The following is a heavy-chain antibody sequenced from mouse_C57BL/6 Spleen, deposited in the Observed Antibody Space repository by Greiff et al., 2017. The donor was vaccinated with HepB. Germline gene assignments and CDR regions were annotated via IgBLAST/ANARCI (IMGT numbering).Heavy chain of an antibody. CDR1: GYSITSDY. Sequence: EVQLLESGPGLAKPSQTLSLTCSVTGYSITSDYWNWIRKFPGNKLEYMGYISYSGSTYYNPSLKSRISITRDTSKNQYYMQLNSVTTEDTATYYCARSPYYGSSLYWYFDVWGTGTTVTVSS. V-gene: IGHV3-8*01. CDR2: ISYSGST. D-gene: IGHD1-1*01. CDR3: ARSPYYGSSLYWYFDV. J-gene: IGHJ1*03.